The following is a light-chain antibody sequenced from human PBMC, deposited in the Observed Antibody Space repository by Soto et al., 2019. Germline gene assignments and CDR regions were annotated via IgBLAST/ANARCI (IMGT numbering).Light chain of an antibody. CDR3: QQSYSTPPT. Sequence: IPMTQSPSSLSASVGDRVTITCRASQTISSFLNWYLQKPGKAPNLLIYATSILQGGVPSRFSGSGSGTDFTLTISSLQPEDFGTYFCQQSYSTPPTFDQGTKVDIK. CDR2: ATS. J-gene: IGKJ1*01. V-gene: IGKV1-39*01. CDR1: QTISSF.